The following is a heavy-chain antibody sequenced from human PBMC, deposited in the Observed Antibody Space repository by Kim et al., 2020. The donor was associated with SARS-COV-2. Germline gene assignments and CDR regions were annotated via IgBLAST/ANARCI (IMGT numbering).Heavy chain of an antibody. Sequence: GGSLRLSCAASGFTFSNYALHWVRQAPGKGLEWVALISYDGSNKYYADSVKGRFTISRDNSKNTLFLQMNRLRPEDTAVYYCARDGPSEGSGSYDVYFDYWGQGTLVTVSS. D-gene: IGHD3-10*01. CDR2: ISYDGSNK. CDR1: GFTFSNYA. J-gene: IGHJ4*02. V-gene: IGHV3-30*04. CDR3: ARDGPSEGSGSYDVYFDY.